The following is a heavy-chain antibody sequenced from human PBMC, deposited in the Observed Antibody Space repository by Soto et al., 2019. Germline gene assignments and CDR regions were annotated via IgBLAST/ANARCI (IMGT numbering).Heavy chain of an antibody. CDR1: GGSISDYY. CDR2: VYYSGST. J-gene: IGHJ4*02. V-gene: IGHV4-59*08. CDR3: ARQAID. Sequence: QVQLQESGPGLVKPSETLSLTCTVSGGSISDYYWSWFRQAPGKGLDWIGYVYYSGSTNYNPSLQSRVPISVDTSKNQFSLKLSSVTAADMTVYYCARQAIDCGQGTLVTVSS.